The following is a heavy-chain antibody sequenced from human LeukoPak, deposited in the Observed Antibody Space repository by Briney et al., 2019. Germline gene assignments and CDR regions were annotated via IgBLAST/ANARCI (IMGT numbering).Heavy chain of an antibody. CDR3: ASRGHGDGFDY. J-gene: IGHJ4*02. CDR2: IYPGDSDT. D-gene: IGHD3-10*01. V-gene: IGHV5-51*01. Sequence: GESLKISCKGSGYSFTSYWIGWVRQMPGEGLEWMGIIYPGDSDTRYSPSFQGHVTISADKSINTAYLQWSDLKASDSAMYYCASRGHGDGFDYWGRGTLVTVSS. CDR1: GYSFTSYW.